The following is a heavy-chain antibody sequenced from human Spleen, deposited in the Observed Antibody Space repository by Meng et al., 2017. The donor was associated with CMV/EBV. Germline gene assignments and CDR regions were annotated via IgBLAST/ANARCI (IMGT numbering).Heavy chain of an antibody. J-gene: IGHJ6*02. CDR1: GFTFSSYG. CDR3: AKVRVVVPAAVIYYYYGMDV. D-gene: IGHD2-2*01. V-gene: IGHV3-30*02. Sequence: GESLKISCAASGFTFSSYGMHWVRQAPGKGLEWVAFIRYDGSNKYYADSVKGRFTISRDNSKNTLYLQMNSLRAEDTAVYYCAKVRVVVPAAVIYYYYGMDVWGQGTMVTVSS. CDR2: IRYDGSNK.